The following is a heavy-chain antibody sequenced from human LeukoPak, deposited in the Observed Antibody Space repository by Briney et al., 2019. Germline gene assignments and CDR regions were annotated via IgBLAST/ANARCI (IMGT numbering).Heavy chain of an antibody. V-gene: IGHV4-4*09. J-gene: IGHJ4*02. D-gene: IGHD2-2*01. CDR2: IYTSGTT. CDR1: GGSISTYY. Sequence: SETLSLTCTVSGGSISTYYWSWIRLPPGKGLEWIGYIYTSGTTNYNPALKSRVTMSADTSKNHFSLHLNSVTAADTAVYYCAGSVPAPKEFAFWGQGALVTVSS. CDR3: AGSVPAPKEFAF.